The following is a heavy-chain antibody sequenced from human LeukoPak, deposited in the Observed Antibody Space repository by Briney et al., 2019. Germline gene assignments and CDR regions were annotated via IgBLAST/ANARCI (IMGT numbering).Heavy chain of an antibody. CDR1: GFTFSSYS. V-gene: IGHV3-21*01. Sequence: GGSLRLSCAASGFTFSSYSMNWVRQAPGKGLEWVSSISSSSVYIYYADSLKGRFTISRDNSKNSLYLQMNSLRAEDTAVYYCARADDYHRFDYWGQGTLVTVSS. J-gene: IGHJ4*02. D-gene: IGHD5-12*01. CDR3: ARADDYHRFDY. CDR2: ISSSSVYI.